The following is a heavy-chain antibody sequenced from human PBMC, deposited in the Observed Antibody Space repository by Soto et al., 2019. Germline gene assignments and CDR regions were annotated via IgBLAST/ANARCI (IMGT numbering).Heavy chain of an antibody. CDR3: PTRITGTSDDDQ. Sequence: SVKVSRKACGYTFTSHDINCVRQATGQGLEWMGWMNPTSRNTRYAQKFQGRVTMTRKTSISTAYMELSSLRSEDTAENYSPTRITGTSDDDQWG. D-gene: IGHD1-7*01. CDR1: GYTFTSHD. CDR2: MNPTSRNT. J-gene: IGHJ4*01. V-gene: IGHV1-8*02.